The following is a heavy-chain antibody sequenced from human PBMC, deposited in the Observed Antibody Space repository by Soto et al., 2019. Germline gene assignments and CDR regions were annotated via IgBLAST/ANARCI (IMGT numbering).Heavy chain of an antibody. J-gene: IGHJ4*02. V-gene: IGHV4-39*01. CDR3: ATDYDIFPPDY. D-gene: IGHD3-9*01. CDR2: IYYSGST. Sequence: SETLSLTCTVSGGSISSSSYYWXXXRQPPGKXLEWIGSIYYSGSTYYNPSLKSRVTISVDTSKNQFSLKLSSVTAADTAVYYCATDYDIFPPDYWGQGTLVTVSS. CDR1: GGSISSSSYY.